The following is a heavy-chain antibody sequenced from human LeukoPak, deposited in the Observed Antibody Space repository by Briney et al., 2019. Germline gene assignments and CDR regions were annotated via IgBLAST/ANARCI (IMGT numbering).Heavy chain of an antibody. V-gene: IGHV1-69*13. CDR1: GGTFSSYA. Sequence: ASVKVSCKASGGTFSSYAISWVRQAPGQGLEWMGGIIPIFGTANYAQKFQGRVTITADESTSTAYMELSSLRSEDTAVYYCAPRIGFGELLPTFWGQGTLVTVSS. CDR3: APRIGFGELLPTF. D-gene: IGHD3-10*01. J-gene: IGHJ4*02. CDR2: IIPIFGTA.